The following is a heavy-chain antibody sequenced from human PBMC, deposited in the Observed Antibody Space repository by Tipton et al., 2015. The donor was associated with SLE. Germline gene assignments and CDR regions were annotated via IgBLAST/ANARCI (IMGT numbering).Heavy chain of an antibody. V-gene: IGHV3-23*01. Sequence: SLRLSCVASGFTSGFTFSNYAMSWVRQAPGKGPEWVAGISGSGGSPDYADSVKGRFTISRDNSKDTLYLQMNSLRGEDTAVYYCAKDRVFDFWGQGTLVAVSS. CDR2: ISGSGGSP. J-gene: IGHJ4*02. CDR1: GFTFSNYA. CDR3: AKDRVFDF.